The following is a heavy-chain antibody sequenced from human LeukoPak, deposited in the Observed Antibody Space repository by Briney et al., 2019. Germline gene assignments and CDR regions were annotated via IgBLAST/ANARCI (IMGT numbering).Heavy chain of an antibody. J-gene: IGHJ5*02. CDR3: AKVRDGYSYGPNWFDP. Sequence: PGGSLRLSCAASGFTFSSYSMNWVRQAPGKGLEWVSSISSSSSYIYYADSVKGRFTISRDNSKNTLYLQMNSLRAEDTAVYYCAKVRDGYSYGPNWFDPWGQGTLVTVSS. CDR1: GFTFSSYS. V-gene: IGHV3-21*04. D-gene: IGHD5-18*01. CDR2: ISSSSSYI.